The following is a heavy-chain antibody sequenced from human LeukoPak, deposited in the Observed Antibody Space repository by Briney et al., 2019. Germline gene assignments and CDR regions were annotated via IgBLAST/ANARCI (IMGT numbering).Heavy chain of an antibody. CDR1: GFTFNSYW. V-gene: IGHV3-74*01. Sequence: PGGSLRLSCAASGFTFNSYWMHWVRHAPGKGLVWVSQINNDGSTTRYADSVKGRFTISRDNAENTLYLQMNSLRAEDAAVYYCARGYSSSWYNWLDPWGQGTLVTVSS. J-gene: IGHJ5*02. CDR3: ARGYSSSWYNWLDP. D-gene: IGHD6-13*01. CDR2: INNDGSTT.